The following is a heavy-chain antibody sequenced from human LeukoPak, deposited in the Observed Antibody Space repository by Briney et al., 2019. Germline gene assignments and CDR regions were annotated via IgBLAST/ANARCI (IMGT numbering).Heavy chain of an antibody. CDR1: GGSISSDF. J-gene: IGHJ4*02. CDR2: IYYSGSI. V-gene: IGHV4-59*12. Sequence: SETLSLTCTVSGGSISSDFWSWIRQPPGKGLEWIGYIYYSGSIKYNPSLKSRVTMSVDTSKNQFSLKLSSVTAADTAVYYCARETYSSGWYFDYCGQGTLVTVSS. CDR3: ARETYSSGWYFDY. D-gene: IGHD6-19*01.